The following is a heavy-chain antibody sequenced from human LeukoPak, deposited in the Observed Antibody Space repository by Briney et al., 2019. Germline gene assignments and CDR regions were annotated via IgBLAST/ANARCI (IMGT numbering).Heavy chain of an antibody. J-gene: IGHJ6*03. D-gene: IGHD6-13*01. Sequence: SETLSLTCTVSGYFINSGFYWGWIRQPPGKGLEWIGSIHFSGSTFYNPSLKSRVTISVDTSKNHFSLKLNSVTAADTAVYYCARASSSWSDYYYYMDVWGKGTTVTVSS. CDR3: ARASSSWSDYYYYMDV. CDR2: IHFSGST. V-gene: IGHV4-38-2*02. CDR1: GYFINSGFY.